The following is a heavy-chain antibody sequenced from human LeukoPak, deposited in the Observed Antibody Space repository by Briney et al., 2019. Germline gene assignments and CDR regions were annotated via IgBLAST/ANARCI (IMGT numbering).Heavy chain of an antibody. CDR2: ISTYNGNT. Sequence: ASVKVSCKASGYTFESYGISWVRQAPGQGLEWMGWISTYNGNTNYAQMLQGRVTVTTDTSTSTAYMELRSLRSDDTAVYYCARSVELNYYYKDVWGKGTTVTVSS. V-gene: IGHV1-18*01. J-gene: IGHJ6*03. D-gene: IGHD3-10*01. CDR3: ARSVELNYYYKDV. CDR1: GYTFESYG.